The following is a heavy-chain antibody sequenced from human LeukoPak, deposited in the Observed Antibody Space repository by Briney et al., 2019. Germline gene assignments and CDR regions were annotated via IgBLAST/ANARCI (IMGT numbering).Heavy chain of an antibody. J-gene: IGHJ5*02. Sequence: GGSLRLSCAASGFTLSSYSVNWVRQAPGKGLAWVSGINNSGGSTYYADSVKGRFTISRDNSKNTLYLQMNSLRAEDTAVYYCAKPPGLRRLDPWGQGTLVTVSS. D-gene: IGHD5-12*01. V-gene: IGHV3-23*01. CDR2: INNSGGST. CDR3: AKPPGLRRLDP. CDR1: GFTLSSYS.